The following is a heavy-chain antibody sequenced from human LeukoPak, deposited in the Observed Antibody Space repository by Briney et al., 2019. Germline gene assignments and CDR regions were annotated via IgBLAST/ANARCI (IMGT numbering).Heavy chain of an antibody. CDR2: IKQDRSEK. CDR1: GFTVNNNY. Sequence: PGGSLRLSCAASGFTVNNNYMSWVRQAPGKGLEWVANIKQDRSEKYYVDSVNGRFIISRDNPKKSLYLQMNSLRAEDTAVYYCARELSSGWLDYWGQGTLVTVSS. V-gene: IGHV3-7*01. CDR3: ARELSSGWLDY. D-gene: IGHD6-19*01. J-gene: IGHJ4*02.